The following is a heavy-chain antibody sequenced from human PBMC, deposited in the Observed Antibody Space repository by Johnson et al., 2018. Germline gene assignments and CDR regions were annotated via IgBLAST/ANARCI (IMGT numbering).Heavy chain of an antibody. CDR1: GFTFGDYA. V-gene: IGHV3-49*03. J-gene: IGHJ4*02. CDR2: IRSKAYGGTT. D-gene: IGHD2-15*01. Sequence: EVQLVESGGGLVQPGRSLRLSCTTSGFTFGDYAMSWFRQAPGKGLEWVGFIRSKAYGGTTEYAASVKGRFTISRDDSKSIAYLQMKSLKTEDTAVYYCTRSYCSGASCSLGGCDYWGQGTLVTVSS. CDR3: TRSYCSGASCSLGGCDY.